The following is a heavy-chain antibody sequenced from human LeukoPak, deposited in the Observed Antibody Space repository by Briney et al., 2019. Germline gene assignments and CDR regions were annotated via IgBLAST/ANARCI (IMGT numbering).Heavy chain of an antibody. D-gene: IGHD6-13*01. Sequence: GGSLRLSCAASGFTFSSYAMSWVRQAPGKGLEWVSAISGSGGSTYYAGSVKGRITITRDNSKNTLYLQMNSLRAEDTAVYYCATHSSSWYEYFQHWGQGTLVTVSS. CDR1: GFTFSSYA. CDR3: ATHSSSWYEYFQH. CDR2: ISGSGGST. J-gene: IGHJ1*01. V-gene: IGHV3-23*01.